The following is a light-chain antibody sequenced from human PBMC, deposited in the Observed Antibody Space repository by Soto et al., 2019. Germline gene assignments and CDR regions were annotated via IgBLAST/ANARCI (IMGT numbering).Light chain of an antibody. CDR1: QDIVAY. V-gene: IGKV1D-12*01. J-gene: IGKJ5*01. CDR2: AAS. CDR3: QQAYSCPIT. Sequence: ESQFTHSPSSVSASVGDRVTITCRASQDIVAYLAWYQHKPGRAPELLIRAASTLQSGVPSRFSGSGSGTDFTLTINILQPEDFATYYCQQAYSCPITFGQGTRLEIK.